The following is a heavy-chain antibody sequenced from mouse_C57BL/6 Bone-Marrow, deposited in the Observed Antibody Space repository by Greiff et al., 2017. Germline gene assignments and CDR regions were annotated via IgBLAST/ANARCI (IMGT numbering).Heavy chain of an antibody. CDR3: ARSSGYPDY. Sequence: VQLQQPGAELVMPGASVKLSCKASGYTFTSYWMHWVKQRPGPGLEWIGEIDPSDSYTNYNQKFKGKSTLTVDKSSSTAYMQLSSLTSEDSAVYYCARSSGYPDYWGQGTTLTVSS. V-gene: IGHV1-69*01. D-gene: IGHD3-1*01. J-gene: IGHJ2*01. CDR1: GYTFTSYW. CDR2: IDPSDSYT.